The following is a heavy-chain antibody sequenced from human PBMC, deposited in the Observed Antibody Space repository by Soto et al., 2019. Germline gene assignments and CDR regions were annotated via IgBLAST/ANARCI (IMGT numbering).Heavy chain of an antibody. CDR2: ILYDGGKN. CDR3: AKSRDGYNFYFYYGMDV. J-gene: IGHJ6*02. V-gene: IGHV3-30*18. CDR1: GFTFNNYG. Sequence: QVQLVESGGGVVQPGRSLRLSCAASGFTFNNYGMHWFRQAPGKGLEWVAHILYDGGKNYYADSVKGRFTISRDNSKNTLYLQMNSLTAEDTAVYFCAKSRDGYNFYFYYGMDVWCQGTAVTVSS. D-gene: IGHD5-12*01.